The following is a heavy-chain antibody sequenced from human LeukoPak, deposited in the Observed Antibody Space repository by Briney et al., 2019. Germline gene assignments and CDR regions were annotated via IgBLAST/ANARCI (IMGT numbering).Heavy chain of an antibody. CDR3: ARTLPPSYDYVWGSKYLASRHDAFDI. Sequence: GASVKVSCKASGGTFSSYAISWVRQAPGQGLEWMGRIIPILGIANYAQKFQGRVTITADKSTSTAYMELSSLRSEDTAVYYCARTLPPSYDYVWGSKYLASRHDAFDIWGQGTMVTVSS. D-gene: IGHD3-16*01. CDR2: IIPILGIA. CDR1: GGTFSSYA. J-gene: IGHJ3*02. V-gene: IGHV1-69*04.